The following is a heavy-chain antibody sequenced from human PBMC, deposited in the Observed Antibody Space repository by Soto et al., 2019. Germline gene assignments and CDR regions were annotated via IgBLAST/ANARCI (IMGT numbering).Heavy chain of an antibody. D-gene: IGHD2-2*01. J-gene: IGHJ4*02. CDR3: ARFGSGYHLDY. V-gene: IGHV3-21*01. Sequence: EVQLVESGGGLVKPGGSLRLSCAASGFTFSSYSMIWVRQAPGKGLEWVSSITSSTSYIYYADSVKGRFTISRDNAKNSLSLQMNSLRAEDTAVYYCARFGSGYHLDYWCPGTLFTVSS. CDR1: GFTFSSYS. CDR2: ITSSTSYI.